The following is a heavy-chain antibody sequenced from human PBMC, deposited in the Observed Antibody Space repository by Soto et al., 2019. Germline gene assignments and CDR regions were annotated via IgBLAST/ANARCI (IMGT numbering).Heavy chain of an antibody. J-gene: IGHJ6*02. CDR2: IFSRDEK. D-gene: IGHD4-17*01. Sequence: QVTLQESGPVLVKPTETLTMTCTVSGFSLSDARMGVSWIRQPPGKALEWLAHIFSRDEKSYRTSLNARLTFYKDTSKTPVVLTMTTMDPVDTATYYCARIWRDYGRDYYGMDVWSQGTTVTVSS. CDR1: GFSLSDARMG. V-gene: IGHV2-26*01. CDR3: ARIWRDYGRDYYGMDV.